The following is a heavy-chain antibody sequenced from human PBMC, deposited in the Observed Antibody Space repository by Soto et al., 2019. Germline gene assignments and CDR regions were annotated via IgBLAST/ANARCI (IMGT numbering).Heavy chain of an antibody. CDR2: ISGSGGTT. Sequence: EVQLLESGGGLVQPGGSLRLSCAASGCTFSSCPMSWVRQAPGKGLEWVSAISGSGGTTYYAYSVKGRFTVSRDNSKNTLYLQMNGLRVEDTAVYYCAKDPYYRSDGYSYVYDYWGQGTLVTVSS. D-gene: IGHD3-22*01. V-gene: IGHV3-23*01. CDR1: GCTFSSCP. CDR3: AKDPYYRSDGYSYVYDY. J-gene: IGHJ4*02.